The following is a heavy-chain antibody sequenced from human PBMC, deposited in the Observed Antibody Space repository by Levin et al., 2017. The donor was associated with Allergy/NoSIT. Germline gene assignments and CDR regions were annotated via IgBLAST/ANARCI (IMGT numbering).Heavy chain of an antibody. V-gene: IGHV3-30*18. Sequence: GESLKISCAASGFTFSSYGMHWVRQAPGKGLEWVAVISYDGSNKYYADSVKGRFTISRDNSKNTLYLQMNSLRAEDTAVYYCAKGFYDSSGYYYYYYGMDVWGQGTTVTVSS. D-gene: IGHD3-22*01. CDR2: ISYDGSNK. CDR1: GFTFSSYG. J-gene: IGHJ6*02. CDR3: AKGFYDSSGYYYYYYGMDV.